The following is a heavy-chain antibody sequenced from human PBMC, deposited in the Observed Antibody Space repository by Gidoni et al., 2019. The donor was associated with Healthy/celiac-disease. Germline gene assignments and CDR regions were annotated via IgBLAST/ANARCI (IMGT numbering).Heavy chain of an antibody. V-gene: IGHV3-23*01. CDR1: GVTFSSYA. CDR2: VRGGGGNT. CDR3: ASHPDFWDLNKYFDY. Sequence: DVQLLESGGGLVQPGGSLRLSCAASGVTFSSYAMSWVRQAPGKGLEWVSAVRGGGGNTYDADAVKGRFTISRDNSKNTLYLQMNSLRAEDTALYYCASHPDFWDLNKYFDYWGQGTLVTVSS. D-gene: IGHD3-3*01. J-gene: IGHJ4*02.